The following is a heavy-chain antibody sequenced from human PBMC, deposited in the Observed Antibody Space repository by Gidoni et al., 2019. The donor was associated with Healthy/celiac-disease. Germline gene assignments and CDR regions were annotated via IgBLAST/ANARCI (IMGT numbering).Heavy chain of an antibody. Sequence: EVQLVDSGGGLVQPGRSLRLSCAASGFTFADYAIHWVRQAPGKGLEWVSGISWNSGSIGYADSVKGRFTISRDNAKNSLYLQMNSLRAEDTALYYCAKDSDYYDFWSGYPGAFDPWGQGTLVTVSS. CDR3: AKDSDYYDFWSGYPGAFDP. CDR2: ISWNSGSI. V-gene: IGHV3-9*01. CDR1: GFTFADYA. J-gene: IGHJ5*02. D-gene: IGHD3-3*01.